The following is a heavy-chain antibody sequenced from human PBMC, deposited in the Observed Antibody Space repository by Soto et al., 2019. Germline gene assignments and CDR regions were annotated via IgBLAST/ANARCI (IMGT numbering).Heavy chain of an antibody. CDR3: ARDRAVAVRSPVDY. CDR2: ISAYNGNT. J-gene: IGHJ4*02. D-gene: IGHD6-19*01. CDR1: GYTFTSYG. Sequence: GASVKVSCKASGYTFTSYGISWVRQAPGQGLEWMGWISAYNGNTNYAQRLQGRVTMTTDTSTSTAYMELRSLRSDDTAVYYCARDRAVAVRSPVDYWGQGTLVTVSS. V-gene: IGHV1-18*01.